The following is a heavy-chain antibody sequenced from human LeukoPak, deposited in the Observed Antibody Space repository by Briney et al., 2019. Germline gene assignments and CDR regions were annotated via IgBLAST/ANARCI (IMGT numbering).Heavy chain of an antibody. CDR1: GYTFTSYG. J-gene: IGHJ4*02. Sequence: ASVKVSCKASGYTFTSYGISWVRQAPGQGVEWRGWISAYNGNTNYAQKLQARVTMTTDTSTSTAYTELRSLRSEDTAVYYCARDGNVDTAMVGFDYWGQGTLVTVSS. V-gene: IGHV1-18*01. CDR3: ARDGNVDTAMVGFDY. CDR2: ISAYNGNT. D-gene: IGHD5-18*01.